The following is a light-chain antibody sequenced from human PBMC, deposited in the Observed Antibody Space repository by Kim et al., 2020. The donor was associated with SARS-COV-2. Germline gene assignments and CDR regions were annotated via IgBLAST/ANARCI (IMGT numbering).Light chain of an antibody. Sequence: HSALTQPASVSGSPGQSITISCAGTSSDIGDYRFVSWYQHHPGKAPKLIIYDVNKRPSGVSDRFSGSKSANAASLTISGLQVEDEADYYCSSYTIISTWVFGGGTKLTVL. CDR1: SSDIGDYRF. CDR3: SSYTIISTWV. CDR2: DVN. V-gene: IGLV2-14*03. J-gene: IGLJ3*02.